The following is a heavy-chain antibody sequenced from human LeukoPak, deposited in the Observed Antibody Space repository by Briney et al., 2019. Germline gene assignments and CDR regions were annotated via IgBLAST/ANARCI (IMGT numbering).Heavy chain of an antibody. V-gene: IGHV4-59*01. Sequence: SATLSLTCTASDDSINRDFWTWIRQPPGKGLEWIGYIRYGGRPEYNPPLKSRVTISIDRSKNQFSLKLMSVTAADTAIYYCARLPDISGWPFDYWGQGMLVTVSS. CDR3: ARLPDISGWPFDY. CDR1: DDSINRDF. D-gene: IGHD6-19*01. CDR2: IRYGGRP. J-gene: IGHJ4*02.